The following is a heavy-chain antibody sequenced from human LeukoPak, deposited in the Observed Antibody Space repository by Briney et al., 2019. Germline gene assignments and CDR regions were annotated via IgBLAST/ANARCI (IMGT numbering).Heavy chain of an antibody. V-gene: IGHV3-66*01. D-gene: IGHD2-21*01. Sequence: GGSQGLLCAASGFPDSSNSASWVRQAPGKGLEWVSVIYSGGSTYYADSVKGRFTISRDNSKNTLYLQMNSLRAEDTAVYYCAKHYYPSGGDGALDIWGQGTLVTVSA. CDR2: IYSGGST. CDR1: GFPDSSNS. CDR3: AKHYYPSGGDGALDI. J-gene: IGHJ3*02.